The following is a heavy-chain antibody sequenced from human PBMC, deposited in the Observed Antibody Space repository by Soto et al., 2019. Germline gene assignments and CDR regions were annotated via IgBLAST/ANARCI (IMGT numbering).Heavy chain of an antibody. CDR3: ARDRGLITMVRGVINYYYYGMDV. CDR2: IYYSGST. CDR1: GGSISSGGYY. V-gene: IGHV4-31*03. Sequence: PSETLSLTCTVSGGSISSGGYYWSWIRQHPGKGLEWIGYIYYSGSTYYNPSLKSRVTISVDTSKNQFSLKLSSVTAADTAVYYCARDRGLITMVRGVINYYYYGMDVWGQGTTVTVSS. J-gene: IGHJ6*02. D-gene: IGHD3-10*01.